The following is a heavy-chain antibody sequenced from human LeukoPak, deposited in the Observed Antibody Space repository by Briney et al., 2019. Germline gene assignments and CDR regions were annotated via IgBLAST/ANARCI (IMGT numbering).Heavy chain of an antibody. CDR1: GYTFTSYG. V-gene: IGHV1-18*01. CDR2: ISAYNGHT. J-gene: IGHJ4*02. D-gene: IGHD2-2*02. CDR3: ARDANDIVVVPAAIATDY. Sequence: GASVKVSCKASGYTFTSYGISWVRQAPGQGLEWMGWISAYNGHTTYAQKLQGRVPMTTHTSTSTAYMELRSLRSDDTAVYYCARDANDIVVVPAAIATDYWGQGTLVTVSS.